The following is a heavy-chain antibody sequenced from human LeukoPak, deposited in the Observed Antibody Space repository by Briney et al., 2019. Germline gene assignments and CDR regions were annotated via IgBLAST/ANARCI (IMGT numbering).Heavy chain of an antibody. V-gene: IGHV1-18*01. CDR1: GYTFINYG. D-gene: IGHD2-15*01. Sequence: ASVKVSCKASGYTFINYGITWVRRAPGQGLEWMGWVSAYADNTNYVQKFQGRVSMTTDTSTNTAYMELRSLRPDDTAVYYCASDCIGCHGFDYWGQGTLVTVSS. CDR2: VSAYADNT. J-gene: IGHJ4*02. CDR3: ASDCIGCHGFDY.